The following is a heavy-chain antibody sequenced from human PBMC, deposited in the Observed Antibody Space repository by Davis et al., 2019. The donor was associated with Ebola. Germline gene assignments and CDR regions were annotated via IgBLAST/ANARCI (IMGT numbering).Heavy chain of an antibody. V-gene: IGHV3-23*01. J-gene: IGHJ6*03. Sequence: GESLKISCAASGFTFSSYAMSWVRQAPGKGLEWVSAISGSGGSTYYADSVKGRFTISRDNSKNTLYLQMNSLRAEDTAVYYCATYGDYVPFYYYYYMDVWGKGTTVTVSS. CDR1: GFTFSSYA. CDR3: ATYGDYVPFYYYYYMDV. D-gene: IGHD4-17*01. CDR2: ISGSGGST.